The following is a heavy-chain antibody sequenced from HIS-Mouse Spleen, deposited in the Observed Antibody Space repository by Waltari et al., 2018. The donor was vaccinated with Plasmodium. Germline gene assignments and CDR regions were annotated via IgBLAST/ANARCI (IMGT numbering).Heavy chain of an antibody. CDR2: INHSGST. J-gene: IGHJ3*02. Sequence: QVQLQQWGAGLLKPSETLSLTCAVYGGSFSGYYWSWIRQPPGKGLGWIVEINHSGSTTYNPALNSRVTISVDTSKNQFSLKLSSVTAADTAVYYCARAPIRDAFDIWGQGTMVTVSS. V-gene: IGHV4-34*01. CDR3: ARAPIRDAFDI. D-gene: IGHD3-9*01. CDR1: GGSFSGYY.